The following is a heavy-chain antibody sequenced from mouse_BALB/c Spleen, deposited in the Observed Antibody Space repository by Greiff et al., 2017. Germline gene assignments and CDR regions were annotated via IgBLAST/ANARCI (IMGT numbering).Heavy chain of an antibody. J-gene: IGHJ1*01. CDR2: INSNGGST. CDR1: GFTFSSYG. V-gene: IGHV5-6-3*01. Sequence: EVMLVESGGGLVQPGGSLKLSCAASGFTFSSYGMSWVRQTPDKRLELVATINSNGGSTYYPDSVKGRFTISRDNAKNTLYLQMSSLKSEDTAMYYCARDKGLSPWYFDVWGAGTTVTVSS. D-gene: IGHD2-3*01. CDR3: ARDKGLSPWYFDV.